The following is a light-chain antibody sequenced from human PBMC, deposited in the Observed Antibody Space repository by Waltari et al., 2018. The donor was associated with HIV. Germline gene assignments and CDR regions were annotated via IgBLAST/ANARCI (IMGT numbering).Light chain of an antibody. V-gene: IGLV2-14*03. J-gene: IGLJ2*01. CDR2: EVS. CDR3: SSYTSSDTVV. CDR1: TIDVGGYTS. Sequence: QSALTPPASVSGSPGQSITISRTGTTIDVGGYTSVSWYQQHPAKAPKLVILEVSSRPSGVSNRFSGSKSGNTASLPISGLQAEDEAYYYCSSYTSSDTVVFGGGTKVTVL.